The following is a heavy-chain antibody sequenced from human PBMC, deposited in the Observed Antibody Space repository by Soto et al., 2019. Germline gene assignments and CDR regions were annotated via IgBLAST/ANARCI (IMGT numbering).Heavy chain of an antibody. J-gene: IGHJ4*02. CDR1: GGSIGSYY. CDR3: ARHDYGGFGL. V-gene: IGHV4-59*08. Sequence: PSETLSLTCTVSGGSIGSYYWSWIRQPPGKGLEWIGYIYYSGSTNYNPSLKSRVTISVDTSKNQFSLKLSSVTAADTAVYYCARHDYGGFGLWGQGTLVTVSS. D-gene: IGHD4-17*01. CDR2: IYYSGST.